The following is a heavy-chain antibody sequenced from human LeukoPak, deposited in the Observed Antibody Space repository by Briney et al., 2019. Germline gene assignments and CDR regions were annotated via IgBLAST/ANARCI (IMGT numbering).Heavy chain of an antibody. CDR3: AKGSGSGWYGWFAP. Sequence: GESLRLSCAASGFTFSGYAMYWVRQAPGKGLEWVSSIEASGGATYYADSVKGRFTISRDNSKNTFYLQMNSLRAEDTALYYCAKGSGSGWYGWFAPWGQGTLDTVSS. J-gene: IGHJ5*02. CDR2: IEASGGAT. V-gene: IGHV3-23*01. CDR1: GFTFSGYA. D-gene: IGHD6-19*01.